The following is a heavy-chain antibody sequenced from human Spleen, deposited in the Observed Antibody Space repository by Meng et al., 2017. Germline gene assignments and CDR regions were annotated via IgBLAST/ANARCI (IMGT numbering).Heavy chain of an antibody. CDR3: ARSYGSGTYWYFDL. V-gene: IGHV4-59*01. Sequence: SETLSLTCTVSGGSISSYYWSWVRQPPGKGLEWIGFIYHTGSTDCNPSLKRRVTISVDTSNNHFSLKLTSVTAADTAVYYCARSYGSGTYWYFDLWGRGTLVTVSS. CDR2: IYHTGST. J-gene: IGHJ2*01. CDR1: GGSISSYY. D-gene: IGHD3-10*01.